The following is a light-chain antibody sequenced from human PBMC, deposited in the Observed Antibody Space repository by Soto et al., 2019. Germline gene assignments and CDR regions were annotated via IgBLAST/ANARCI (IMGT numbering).Light chain of an antibody. CDR1: SSNIGAGYD. V-gene: IGLV1-40*01. CDR3: QSYDSSLSGVV. Sequence: QSVLTQPPSVSGAPGQRVTISCTGSSSNIGAGYDVHWYQQLPGTAPKLLIYGNSNRPSGVPDRFSGSKSGTSASLALTGLQAEAEADYYCQSYDSSLSGVVFGGGTKVTVL. J-gene: IGLJ2*01. CDR2: GNS.